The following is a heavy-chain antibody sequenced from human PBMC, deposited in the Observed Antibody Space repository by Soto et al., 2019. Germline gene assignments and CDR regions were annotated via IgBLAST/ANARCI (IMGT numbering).Heavy chain of an antibody. J-gene: IGHJ5*02. CDR1: GGSISSSSSY. Sequence: QLQLQESGPGLVKPSETLSLTCTVSGGSISSSSSYWGWIRQPPGKGLEWIGYIYYSGSTDYNPDLKSRVTLSVDTSKNQFSLTLNSVTAADTAVYYCARQPLGAVTVTSVINWFDPWGQGALVTVSS. V-gene: IGHV4-39*01. CDR3: ARQPLGAVTVTSVINWFDP. D-gene: IGHD4-17*01. CDR2: IYYSGST.